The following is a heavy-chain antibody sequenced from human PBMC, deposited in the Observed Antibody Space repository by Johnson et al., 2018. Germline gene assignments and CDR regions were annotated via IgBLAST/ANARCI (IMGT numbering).Heavy chain of an antibody. CDR2: IYSGGSP. V-gene: IGHV3-53*01. Sequence: VQLVESGGGLVQPGRSLRLSCAASGFTVSSNYMSWVRQAPGKGLEWVSVIYSGGSPYYADSVKGRFTISRDNSKNTLYLQMNSLRAEDTAVYYCAGWGFVDHPDYYYYVDVWGKGTTVTVSS. CDR1: GFTVSSNY. J-gene: IGHJ6*03. CDR3: AGWGFVDHPDYYYYVDV. D-gene: IGHD3-10*01.